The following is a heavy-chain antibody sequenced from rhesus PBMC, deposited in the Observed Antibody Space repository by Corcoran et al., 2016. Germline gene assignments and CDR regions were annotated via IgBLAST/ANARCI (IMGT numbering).Heavy chain of an antibody. D-gene: IGHD2-39*02. V-gene: IGHV4-173*01. J-gene: IGHJ4*01. CDR2: ISGSGQNN. CDR1: GGPITSNY. CDR3: ARERGGISSDVDD. Sequence: QLQLQESGPGLVKPSETLSLTCAVSGGPITSNYWNWIRQPPGKALEGIGRISGSGQNNEYTPSRNDRVTSSTNTSKNQFSLKLSSGTAADTAVYYCARERGGISSDVDDWGQGVLVTVSS.